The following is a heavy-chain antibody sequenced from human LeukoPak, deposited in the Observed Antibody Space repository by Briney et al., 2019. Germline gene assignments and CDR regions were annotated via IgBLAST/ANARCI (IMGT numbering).Heavy chain of an antibody. CDR3: VKGARIQPLSAFTRYYCYGMDV. CDR1: GLSFSSYS. D-gene: IGHD5-18*01. J-gene: IGHJ6*02. CDR2: ISSNGGST. V-gene: IGHV3-64D*09. Sequence: GGSLRLSCAASGLSFSSYSMHWVRQAPGKGLEYVSAISSNGGSTYYADSVKGRFTISRDNSKNTLYLQMRSLRAEDTAVYYCVKGARIQPLSAFTRYYCYGMDVWGQGTTVTVSS.